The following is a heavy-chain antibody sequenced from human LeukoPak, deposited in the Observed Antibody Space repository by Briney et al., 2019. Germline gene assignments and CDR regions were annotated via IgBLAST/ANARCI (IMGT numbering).Heavy chain of an antibody. V-gene: IGHV4-61*02. D-gene: IGHD3-10*01. CDR2: IYTSGST. Sequence: SSQTLSLTCTVSGGSISSGSYYWSWIRQPAGKGLERIGRIYTSGSTNYNPSLKSRVTISVDTSKNQFSLKLSSVTAADTAVYYCARLNYGSGSSFDYWGQGTLVTVSS. CDR1: GGSISSGSYY. J-gene: IGHJ4*02. CDR3: ARLNYGSGSSFDY.